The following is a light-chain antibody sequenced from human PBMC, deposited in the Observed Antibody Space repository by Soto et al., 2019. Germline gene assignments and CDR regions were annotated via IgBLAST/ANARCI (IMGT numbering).Light chain of an antibody. CDR1: QSVGSNY. CDR2: GAS. J-gene: IGKJ5*01. CDR3: QQYGNFPYT. Sequence: EIVLTQTPGTLSLSPGERATLSCRASQSVGSNYLAWYQQKPGQAPRILIFGASGRATGIPDRFSGSGSGTDFTLTIKRLEPEDFAVYYCQQYGNFPYTFGQGTRREIK. V-gene: IGKV3-20*01.